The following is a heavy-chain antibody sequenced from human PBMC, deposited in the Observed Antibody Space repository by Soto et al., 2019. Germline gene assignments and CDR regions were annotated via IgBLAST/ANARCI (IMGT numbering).Heavy chain of an antibody. V-gene: IGHV3-23*01. CDR3: AKDQEDNYDILTGYYFLDY. D-gene: IGHD3-9*01. CDR1: GFTFSSYA. J-gene: IGHJ4*02. Sequence: GGSLRLSCAASGFTFSSYAMSWVRQAPGKGLEWVSAISGSGGSTYYADSVKGRFTISRDNSKNTLYLQMNSLRAEYTAVYYCAKDQEDNYDILTGYYFLDYWGQGTLVTVSS. CDR2: ISGSGGST.